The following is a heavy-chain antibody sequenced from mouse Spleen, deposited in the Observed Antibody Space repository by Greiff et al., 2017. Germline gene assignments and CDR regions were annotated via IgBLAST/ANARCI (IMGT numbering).Heavy chain of an antibody. V-gene: IGHV1-15*01. CDR3: TRGTLYAMDY. D-gene: IGHD2-14*01. CDR2: IDPETGGT. J-gene: IGHJ4*01. CDR1: GYTFTDYE. Sequence: QVPLQQSGAELVRPGASVTLSCKASGYTFTDYEMHWVKQTPVHGLEWIGAIDPETGGTAYNQKFKGKAILTADKASSTAYMELRSLTSEDSAVYYCTRGTLYAMDYWGQGTSVTVSS.